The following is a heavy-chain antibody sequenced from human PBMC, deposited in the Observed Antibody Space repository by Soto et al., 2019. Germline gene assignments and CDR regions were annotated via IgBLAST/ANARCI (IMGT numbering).Heavy chain of an antibody. CDR2: INSDGSST. D-gene: IGHD3-16*01. Sequence: PGGSLRLSCAASGFTFSSYWMHWVRQAPGKGLVWVSRINSDGSSTSYADSVKGRFTISRDNAKNTLYLQMNSLRAEDTAVYYCASARVMAAQYYYYYMDVWGKGTTVTVSS. CDR1: GFTFSSYW. J-gene: IGHJ6*03. CDR3: ASARVMAAQYYYYYMDV. V-gene: IGHV3-74*01.